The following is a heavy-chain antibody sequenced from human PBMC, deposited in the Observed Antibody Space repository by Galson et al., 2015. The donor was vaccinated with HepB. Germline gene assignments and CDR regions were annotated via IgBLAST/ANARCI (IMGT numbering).Heavy chain of an antibody. Sequence: SLRLSCAASGFTFSSYAMHWVRQAPGKGLEWVAVISYDGSNKYYAQRFQGRVTITADEFTSTAYMELSTLTSDDTGVYYCARAFSGEPNLHYFFYWGQGTLLTVSS. D-gene: IGHD3-3*01. V-gene: IGHV3-30-3*01. J-gene: IGHJ4*02. CDR2: ISYDGSNK. CDR3: ARAFSGEPNLHYFFY. CDR1: GFTFSSYA.